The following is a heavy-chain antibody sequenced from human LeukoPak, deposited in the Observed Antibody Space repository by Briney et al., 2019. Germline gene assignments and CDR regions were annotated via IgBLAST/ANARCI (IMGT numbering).Heavy chain of an antibody. V-gene: IGHV1-2*02. CDR3: ARDPDDSSGYPPNY. Sequence: ASVKVSCKASGYTLTGYCMHWVRQAPGQGLEWMGWINPKSGGTNFAQKFQGRVTITADKSTSTAYMELSSLRSEDTAVYYCARDPDDSSGYPPNYWGQGTLVTVSS. CDR1: GYTLTGYC. J-gene: IGHJ4*02. CDR2: INPKSGGT. D-gene: IGHD3-22*01.